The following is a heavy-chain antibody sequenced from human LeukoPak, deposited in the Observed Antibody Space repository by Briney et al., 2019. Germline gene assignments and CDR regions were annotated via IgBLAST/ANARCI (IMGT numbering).Heavy chain of an antibody. CDR2: IKQDGSEK. V-gene: IGHV3-7*01. CDR3: ARASLYYDFWSGPGHYMDV. J-gene: IGHJ6*03. Sequence: GGSLRLSCAASGFTFSSYWMSWVRQAPGKGLEWVANIKQDGSEKYYVDSVKGRFTISRDNAKNSLYLQMNSLRAEDTAVYYCARASLYYDFWSGPGHYMDVWGKGTTVTVSS. D-gene: IGHD3-3*01. CDR1: GFTFSSYW.